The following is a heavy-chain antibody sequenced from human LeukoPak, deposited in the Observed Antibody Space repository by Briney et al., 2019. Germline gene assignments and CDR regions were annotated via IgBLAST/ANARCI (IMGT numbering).Heavy chain of an antibody. CDR1: GGSISSYY. CDR3: ARQGGSYWSYSYSYMDV. J-gene: IGHJ6*03. D-gene: IGHD1-26*01. Sequence: PSETLSLTCTVSGGSISSYYWSWIRQPAGKGLEWIGGIYYSGSTSYHPSLKSRVTISVDTSKNQFSRKLSSVTAADTAVYYCARQGGSYWSYSYSYMDVWGKGTTVTVSS. CDR2: IYYSGST. V-gene: IGHV4-59*05.